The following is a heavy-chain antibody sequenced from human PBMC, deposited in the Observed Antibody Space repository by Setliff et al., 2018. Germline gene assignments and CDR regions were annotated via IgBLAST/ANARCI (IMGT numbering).Heavy chain of an antibody. J-gene: IGHJ4*02. CDR3: ARRVTYDGSAIGLDY. D-gene: IGHD3-22*01. Sequence: ASVKVSCKPSGYTFTDYYIHWVRQAPGQGLEWMGWINPKNGDIFYAPKFAGRVTMTRDTPISTVYMELSLLTSDDTAVYYCARRVTYDGSAIGLDYWGQGTLVTVSS. V-gene: IGHV1-2*07. CDR2: INPKNGDI. CDR1: GYTFTDYY.